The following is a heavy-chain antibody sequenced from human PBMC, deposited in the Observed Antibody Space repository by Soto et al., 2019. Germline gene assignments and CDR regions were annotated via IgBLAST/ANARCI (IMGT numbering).Heavy chain of an antibody. D-gene: IGHD2-15*01. CDR1: GGTFSSYA. V-gene: IGHV1-69*06. Sequence: QVQLVQSGAEVKKPGSSVKVSCKASGGTFSSYAISWVRQAPGQGLEWMGGIIPIFGTANYAQKFQGRVTITADKSTSTAYMELSSLRSEDTAVYYCARWGYSVVADTNAFDIWGQGTMVTVSS. CDR3: ARWGYSVVADTNAFDI. CDR2: IIPIFGTA. J-gene: IGHJ3*02.